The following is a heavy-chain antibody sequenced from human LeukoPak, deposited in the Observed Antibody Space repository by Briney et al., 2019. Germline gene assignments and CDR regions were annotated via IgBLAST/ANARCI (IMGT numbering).Heavy chain of an antibody. CDR3: AKKRWYYGSGSYPHFDY. D-gene: IGHD3-10*01. CDR2: ISGSGGST. CDR1: GXTFSSYA. J-gene: IGHJ4*02. V-gene: IGHV3-23*01. Sequence: GGSLRLSCAASGXTFSSYAMSWVRQAPGKGLEWVSAISGSGGSTYYADSVKGRFTISRDNSKNTLYLQMNSLRAEDTAVYYCAKKRWYYGSGSYPHFDYWGQGTLVTVSS.